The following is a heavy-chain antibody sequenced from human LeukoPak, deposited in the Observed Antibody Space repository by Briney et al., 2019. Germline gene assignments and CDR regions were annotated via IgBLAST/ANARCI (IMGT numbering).Heavy chain of an antibody. V-gene: IGHV3-9*01. J-gene: IGHJ4*02. CDR2: ISWNSGSI. CDR3: AKVAEGYYYGSGSYYYFDY. Sequence: GRSLRLSCAASGFTFDDYAMHWVRQAPGKGLEWVSGISWNSGSIGYADSVKGRFTISRDNAKNSLYLQVNSLRAEDTALYYCAKVAEGYYYGSGSYYYFDYWGQGTLVTVSS. CDR1: GFTFDDYA. D-gene: IGHD3-10*01.